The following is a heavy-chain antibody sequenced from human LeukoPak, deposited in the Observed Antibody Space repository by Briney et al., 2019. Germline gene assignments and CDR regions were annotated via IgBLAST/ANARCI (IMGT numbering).Heavy chain of an antibody. J-gene: IGHJ6*03. CDR2: ISAYNGNT. D-gene: IGHD3-3*01. V-gene: IGHV1-18*01. CDR3: ARSRFLEWLFGYYYYYMDV. Sequence: ASVKVSCKASGYTFTNYGSSWVRQAPGQGREWMGWISAYNGNTNYAQKLQGRVTMTTDTSTSTAYMELRSLRSDDTAVYYCARSRFLEWLFGYYYYYMDVWGKGTTVTVSS. CDR1: GYTFTNYG.